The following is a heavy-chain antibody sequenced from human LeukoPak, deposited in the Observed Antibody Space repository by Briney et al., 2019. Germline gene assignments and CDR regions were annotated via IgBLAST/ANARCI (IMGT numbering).Heavy chain of an antibody. CDR2: ISGDSRYI. D-gene: IGHD1-26*01. CDR3: ASGLSGTYYTDY. Sequence: GGSLRLSCAASGFTFSSYSMNWVRQAPGKGLEWVSAISGDSRYIYYADSVRGRFTISRDNAENSLYLQMNSLRAEDTAVYYCASGLSGTYYTDYWGQGTLVTVSS. CDR1: GFTFSSYS. J-gene: IGHJ4*02. V-gene: IGHV3-21*01.